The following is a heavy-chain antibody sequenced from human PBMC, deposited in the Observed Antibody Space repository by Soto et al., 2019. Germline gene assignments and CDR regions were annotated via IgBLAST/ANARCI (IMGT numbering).Heavy chain of an antibody. CDR2: INAGNGNT. CDR3: ARGVGQFDY. J-gene: IGHJ4*02. Sequence: QVQLVQSGAEVKKPGASVKVSCKASGYTFTNYAMHWVRQAPGQRLEWMGWINAGNGNTKYSQKFQDRVTIASDTAASTAYMELSSLRSEDTAVYFCARGVGQFDYWGQGTLVTVSS. V-gene: IGHV1-3*01. CDR1: GYTFTNYA. D-gene: IGHD3-10*01.